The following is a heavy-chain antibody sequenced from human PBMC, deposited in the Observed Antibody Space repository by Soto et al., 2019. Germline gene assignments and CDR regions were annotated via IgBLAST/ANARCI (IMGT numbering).Heavy chain of an antibody. V-gene: IGHV1-69*13. Sequence: ASVKVSCKASGGTFSSYAISWVRQAPGQGLEWMGGIIPIFGTANYAQKFQGRVTITADESTSTAYMELSGLRSEDTAVYYCARNTLGLYWYFDLWGSGTLVTVPS. CDR1: GGTFSSYA. D-gene: IGHD3-16*01. CDR2: IIPIFGTA. CDR3: ARNTLGLYWYFDL. J-gene: IGHJ2*01.